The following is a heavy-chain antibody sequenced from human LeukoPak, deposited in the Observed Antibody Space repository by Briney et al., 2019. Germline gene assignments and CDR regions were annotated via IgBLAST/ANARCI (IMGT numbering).Heavy chain of an antibody. V-gene: IGHV4-39*01. Sequence: PSETLSLTCTVSGGSISSSSYYWGWIRQPPGKGLEWIGSIYYSGSTYYNPSLKSRVTISVDTSKNQFSLKLSSVTAADTAVYYCASINRPAAGTYWGQGTLVTVSS. CDR1: GGSISSSSYY. J-gene: IGHJ4*02. CDR3: ASINRPAAGTY. CDR2: IYYSGST. D-gene: IGHD6-13*01.